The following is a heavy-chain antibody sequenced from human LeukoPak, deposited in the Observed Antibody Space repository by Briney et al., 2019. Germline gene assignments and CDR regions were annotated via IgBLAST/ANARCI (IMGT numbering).Heavy chain of an antibody. Sequence: GGSLRLSCAASGFTFSSYWMSWVRQAPGKGLEWVANIKQDGSEKYYVDSVKGRFTISRDNAKNSLYLQMNSLRAEDTAVYYCAAAQSNSYGHSHYYYMDVWGKGTTVPVSS. J-gene: IGHJ6*03. V-gene: IGHV3-7*01. CDR2: IKQDGSEK. D-gene: IGHD5-18*01. CDR1: GFTFSSYW. CDR3: AAAQSNSYGHSHYYYMDV.